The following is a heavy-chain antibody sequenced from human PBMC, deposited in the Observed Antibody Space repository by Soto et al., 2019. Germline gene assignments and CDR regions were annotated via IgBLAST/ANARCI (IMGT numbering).Heavy chain of an antibody. CDR3: ARGGQNNSSSSRASYYYYGMDV. J-gene: IGHJ6*02. CDR1: GYANTSYY. D-gene: IGHD6-6*01. V-gene: IGHV1-46*01. Sequence: GASVKVSCKASGYANTSYYMHWVRQAPGQGLEWMGIINPSGGSTSYAQKFQGRVTMTRDTSTSTVYMELSSLRSEDTAVYYCARGGQNNSSSSRASYYYYGMDVWGQGTTVTV. CDR2: INPSGGST.